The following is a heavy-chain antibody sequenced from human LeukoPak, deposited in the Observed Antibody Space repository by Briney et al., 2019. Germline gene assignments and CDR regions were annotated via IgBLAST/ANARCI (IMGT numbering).Heavy chain of an antibody. J-gene: IGHJ4*02. CDR1: GGTFSSYA. CDR3: AGDRGSYYYDSSGYYYFDY. CDR2: IIPIFGTA. D-gene: IGHD3-22*01. Sequence: SVKVSCKASGGTFSSYAISWVRQAPGQGLEWMGRIIPIFGTANYAQKFQGRVTITTDESTSTAYMELSSLRSEDTAVYYCAGDRGSYYYDSSGYYYFDYWGQGTLVTVSS. V-gene: IGHV1-69*05.